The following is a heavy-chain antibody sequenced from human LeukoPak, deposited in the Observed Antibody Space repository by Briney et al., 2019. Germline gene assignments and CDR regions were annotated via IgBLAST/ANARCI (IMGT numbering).Heavy chain of an antibody. CDR2: IYPGDSDT. D-gene: IGHD2-2*01. J-gene: IGHJ4*02. CDR1: GYSFTTYW. CDR3: ARRYCSSTTCRGDFDY. Sequence: HGESLKISCKGSGYSFTTYWIAWVRQMPGKGLEWVGIIYPGDSDTRYSPSFQGQVTISADKSINTAYLQWSSLKASDTAIYYCARRYCSSTTCRGDFDYWGQGTLVTVSS. V-gene: IGHV5-51*01.